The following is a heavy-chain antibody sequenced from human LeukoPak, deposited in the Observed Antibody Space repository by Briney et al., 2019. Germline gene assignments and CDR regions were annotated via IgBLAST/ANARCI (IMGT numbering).Heavy chain of an antibody. J-gene: IGHJ5*02. D-gene: IGHD2-2*02. V-gene: IGHV4-39*01. CDR1: GGSISSSGYY. Sequence: PSETLSLTCTVSGGSISSSGYYWGWIRQPPGKGREWIGSIYYSGSTFYNTSLKSRVTISVDTSKNQFSLKLSSVTAADTAVYYCARNSYCSSLRCYRFDPWGQGTLVTVSS. CDR3: ARNSYCSSLRCYRFDP. CDR2: IYYSGST.